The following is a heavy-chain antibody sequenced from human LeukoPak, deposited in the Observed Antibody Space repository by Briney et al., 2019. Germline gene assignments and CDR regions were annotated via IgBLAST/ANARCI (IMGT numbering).Heavy chain of an antibody. V-gene: IGHV1-2*02. CDR2: INTNRGVT. J-gene: IGHJ6*03. CDR3: ARGVVVPAADYYYYMDV. D-gene: IGHD2-2*01. Sequence: ASVKVSCKASGYTFTGYYMHWVRQAPGQGLEWMGWINTNRGVTNYAQKFQGRVTMTRDTSISTAYMELSRLRSDDTAVYYCARGVVVPAADYYYYMDVWGKGTTVTVSS. CDR1: GYTFTGYY.